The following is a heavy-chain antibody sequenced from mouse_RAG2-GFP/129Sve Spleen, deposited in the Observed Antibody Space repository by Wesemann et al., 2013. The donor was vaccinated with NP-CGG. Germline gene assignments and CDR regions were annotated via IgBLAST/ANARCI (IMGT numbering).Heavy chain of an antibody. Sequence: DVQLQESGPGLVKPSQSLSLTCSVTGYSITSGYYWNWIRQFPGNKLEWMGYISYDGSNNYNPSLKNRISITRDTSKNQFFLKLNSVTTEDTATYYCARGGLRRDYAMDYWGQGTSVTVSS. D-gene: IGHD2-4*01. CDR2: ISYDGSN. CDR3: ARGGLRRDYAMDY. CDR1: GYSITSGYY. J-gene: IGHJ4*01. V-gene: IGHV3-6*02.